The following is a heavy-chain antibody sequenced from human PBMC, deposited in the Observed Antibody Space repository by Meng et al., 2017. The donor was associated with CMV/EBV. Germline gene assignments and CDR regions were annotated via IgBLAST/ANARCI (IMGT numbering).Heavy chain of an antibody. V-gene: IGHV1-18*01. CDR3: ARDHSTIFGVVIMENWFDP. CDR1: GYTFTSYG. D-gene: IGHD3-3*01. CDR2: ISAYNGNT. J-gene: IGHJ5*02. Sequence: ASVTVSCTGSGYTFTSYGISWVRQAPGRGLEWMGWISAYNGNTNYSQKLQGRVTMTTDTSTSTAYMELRSLRSDDTAVYYCARDHSTIFGVVIMENWFDPWGQGTLVTVSS.